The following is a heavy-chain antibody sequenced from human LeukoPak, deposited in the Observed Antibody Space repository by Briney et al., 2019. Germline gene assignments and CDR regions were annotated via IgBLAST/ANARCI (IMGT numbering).Heavy chain of an antibody. Sequence: PGGSLRLSCAASGFTFSSYAMHWVRQAPGKGLEWVALISFDGSYKNYADSVKGRFTISRDNSNNTLYLQMNSLRAEDTAVYYCARGPSGYHNTGGQGTLVTVSS. J-gene: IGHJ4*02. CDR2: ISFDGSYK. CDR1: GFTFSSYA. D-gene: IGHD5-12*01. CDR3: ARGPSGYHNT. V-gene: IGHV3-30*14.